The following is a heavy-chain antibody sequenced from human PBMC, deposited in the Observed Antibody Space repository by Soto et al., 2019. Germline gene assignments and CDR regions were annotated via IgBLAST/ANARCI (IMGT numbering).Heavy chain of an antibody. V-gene: IGHV4-31*03. CDR3: ARSAATQFDY. Sequence: ASETLSLTCTVSGGSISSGGYYWSWIRQHPGKGLEWIGYIYYSGSTYYNPSLKSRVTISVDTSKNQFSLKLSSVTAADTAVYYCARSAATQFDYWGQGTLVTVSS. D-gene: IGHD2-15*01. CDR1: GGSISSGGYY. CDR2: IYYSGST. J-gene: IGHJ4*02.